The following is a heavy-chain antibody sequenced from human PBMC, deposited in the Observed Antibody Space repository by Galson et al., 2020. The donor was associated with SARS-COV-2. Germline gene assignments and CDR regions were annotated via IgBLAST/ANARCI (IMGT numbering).Heavy chain of an antibody. CDR2: ISSSSSYI. CDR1: GFTFSSYS. D-gene: IGHD3-10*01. J-gene: IGHJ2*01. CDR3: ARVIPEELLWFGEDDWYFDL. Sequence: GESLQISCAASGFTFSSYSMNWVRQAPGKGLEWVSSISSSSSYIYYADSVKGRFTISRDNAKNSLYLQMNSLRAEDTAVYYCARVIPEELLWFGEDDWYFDLWGRGTLVTVSS. V-gene: IGHV3-21*01.